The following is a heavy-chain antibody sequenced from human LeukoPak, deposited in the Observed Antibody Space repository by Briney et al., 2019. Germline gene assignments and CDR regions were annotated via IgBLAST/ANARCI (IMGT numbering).Heavy chain of an antibody. CDR2: ISYDGSDE. V-gene: IGHV3-30*04. CDR3: ARDFTPEWFDIH. D-gene: IGHD3-3*01. CDR1: GLAFSSYS. J-gene: IGHJ4*02. Sequence: PGESLRLSCVASGLAFSSYSMHWVRQAPGKGLEWVGVISYDGSDEYYTDSVKGRFTISRDNSKNTVYLQMNSLRADDTAVYYCARDFTPEWFDIHWGQGTLVTVS.